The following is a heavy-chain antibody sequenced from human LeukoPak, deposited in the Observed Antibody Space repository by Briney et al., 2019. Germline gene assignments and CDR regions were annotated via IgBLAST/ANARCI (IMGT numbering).Heavy chain of an antibody. CDR1: GGSISSTNHY. D-gene: IGHD3-3*01. CDR2: IFYSGTT. Sequence: SETLSLICTVSGGSISSTNHYWGWIRQPPGKGLEWIGTIFYSGTTYYSSSLQSRVTISVDTSKNRFSLKLSSVTAADTAVYYCARVVKALRFLEWYVRDHYYYYMDVWGKGTTVTVSS. CDR3: ARVVKALRFLEWYVRDHYYYYMDV. V-gene: IGHV4-39*07. J-gene: IGHJ6*03.